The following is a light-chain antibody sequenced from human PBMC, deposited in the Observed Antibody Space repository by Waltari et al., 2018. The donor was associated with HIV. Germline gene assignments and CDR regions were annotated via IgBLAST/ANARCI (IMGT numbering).Light chain of an antibody. CDR1: QNIWNY. CDR3: QQFETYCT. V-gene: IGKV1-5*03. Sequence: DIRMTQSPSTLSASIGDRVTITCRASQNIWNYLAWYQQKPGKAPKLLISLASSLERGVPLRFSGSGSGSQFTLTINNLQYEDFATYYCQQFETYCTFGQGTRLE. J-gene: IGKJ2*02. CDR2: LAS.